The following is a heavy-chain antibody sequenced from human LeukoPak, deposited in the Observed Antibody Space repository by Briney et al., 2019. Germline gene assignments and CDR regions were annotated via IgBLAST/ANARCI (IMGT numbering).Heavy chain of an antibody. CDR3: VRHEEDSSGWYGLGY. Sequence: SETLSLTCTVSGGSISGYYWSWVRQPPGKGLDWIGFIYYSVSTSYNPSLKSRVTMSVDTSKNHFSLKLTSVTAADTAVYYCVRHEEDSSGWYGLGYWGQGTLVTVSS. D-gene: IGHD6-13*01. J-gene: IGHJ4*02. CDR1: GGSISGYY. CDR2: IYYSVST. V-gene: IGHV4-59*08.